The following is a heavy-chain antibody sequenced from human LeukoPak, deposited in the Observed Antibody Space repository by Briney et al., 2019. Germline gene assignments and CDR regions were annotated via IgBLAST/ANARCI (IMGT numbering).Heavy chain of an antibody. V-gene: IGHV4-59*01. CDR3: ARSHDFYGGTVYFDY. D-gene: IGHD2-15*01. Sequence: SETLSLTCTVSGGSISSYYWSWIRQPPGKGLEWIGYIYYSGSTNYNPSLKSRVTISVGTSKNQFSLKLSSVTATDTAVYYCARSHDFYGGTVYFDYWGQGTLVTVSS. J-gene: IGHJ4*02. CDR1: GGSISSYY. CDR2: IYYSGST.